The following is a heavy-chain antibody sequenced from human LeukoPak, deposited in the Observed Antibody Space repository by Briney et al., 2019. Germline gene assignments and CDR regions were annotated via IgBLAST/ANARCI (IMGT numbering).Heavy chain of an antibody. V-gene: IGHV3-23*01. D-gene: IGHD1-14*01. J-gene: IGHJ4*02. Sequence: GGSLRLSCAASGFAFSSYAMTWVHQPPGKGLEWVSTISGSGGRTYYADSVKGRFTISRDDSKNSLYLQMNSLRAGDTAVYYCARDNRGFDYWGQGTLVTVSS. CDR3: ARDNRGFDY. CDR2: ISGSGGRT. CDR1: GFAFSSYA.